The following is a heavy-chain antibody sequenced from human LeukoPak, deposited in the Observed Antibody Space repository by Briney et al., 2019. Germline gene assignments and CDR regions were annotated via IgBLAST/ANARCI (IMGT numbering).Heavy chain of an antibody. D-gene: IGHD1-26*01. CDR1: GFTFSSYA. J-gene: IGHJ4*02. CDR2: ISYDGSNK. CDR3: ASTMQWELQT. Sequence: PGRSLRLSCAASGFTFSSYAMHWVRQAPGKGLEWVAVISYDGSNKYYADSVKGRFTISRDNSKNTLYLQMNSLRAEDTAVYYCASTMQWELQTWGQGTLVTVSS. V-gene: IGHV3-30-3*01.